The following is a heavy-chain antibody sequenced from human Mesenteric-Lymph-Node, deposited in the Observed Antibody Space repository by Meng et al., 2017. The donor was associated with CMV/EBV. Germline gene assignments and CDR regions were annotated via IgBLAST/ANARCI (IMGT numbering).Heavy chain of an antibody. CDR3: ARVHYDFYSGHTYSTDY. Sequence: YGGSFSGYFGSWIRQPPGKGLEWIGEINDSGSTNYNPSLKSRATISVDTSKNQFSLILNSVTAADTAVYYCARVHYDFYSGHTYSTDYWGQGTLVTVS. D-gene: IGHD3-3*01. CDR1: GGSFSGYF. CDR2: INDSGST. J-gene: IGHJ4*02. V-gene: IGHV4-34*01.